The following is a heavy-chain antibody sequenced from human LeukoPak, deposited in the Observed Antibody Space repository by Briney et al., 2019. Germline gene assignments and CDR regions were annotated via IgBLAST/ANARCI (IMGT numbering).Heavy chain of an antibody. D-gene: IGHD5-18*01. CDR1: GFTFSSYW. J-gene: IGHJ4*02. V-gene: IGHV4-59*08. CDR3: ATSGYSYGHAFDY. CDR2: IYYSGST. Sequence: GSLRLSCAASGFTFSSYWMSWIRQPPGKGLEWIGYIYYSGSTNYNPSLKSRVTISVDTSKNQFSLKLSSVTAADTAVYYCATSGYSYGHAFDYWGQGTLVTVSS.